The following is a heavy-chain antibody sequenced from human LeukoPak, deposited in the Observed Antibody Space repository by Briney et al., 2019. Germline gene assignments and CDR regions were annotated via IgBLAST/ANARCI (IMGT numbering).Heavy chain of an antibody. CDR3: ARSRGRYSYGDYYFDY. Sequence: GGSLRLSCAASGFTFSSYDMHWVRQATGKGLEWVSAIGTAGDTYYPGSVKGRFTISRENAKNSLYLQMNSLRAGDTAVYYCARSRGRYSYGDYYFDYWGQGTLVTVSP. J-gene: IGHJ4*02. CDR1: GFTFSSYD. V-gene: IGHV3-13*01. CDR2: IGTAGDT. D-gene: IGHD5-18*01.